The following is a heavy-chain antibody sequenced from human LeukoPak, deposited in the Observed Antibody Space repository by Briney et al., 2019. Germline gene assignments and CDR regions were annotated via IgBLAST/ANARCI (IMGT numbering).Heavy chain of an antibody. D-gene: IGHD6-6*01. Sequence: GASVKVSCKASGYTFTSYAMNWVRQAPGQGLEWMGWIDTNTGNPTYAQGFTGRFVFSLDTSVSTAYLQISSLKAEDTAMYYCASEGYSSSSVAFDIWGQGTMVTVSS. J-gene: IGHJ3*02. CDR3: ASEGYSSSSVAFDI. CDR2: IDTNTGNP. CDR1: GYTFTSYA. V-gene: IGHV7-4-1*02.